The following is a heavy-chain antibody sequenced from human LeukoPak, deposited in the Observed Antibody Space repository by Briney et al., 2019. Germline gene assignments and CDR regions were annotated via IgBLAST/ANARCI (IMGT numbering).Heavy chain of an antibody. CDR1: GGTFSSYA. CDR3: ARDPNYSSGWYYFDY. D-gene: IGHD6-19*01. J-gene: IGHJ4*02. Sequence: SVKVSCKASGGTFSSYAISWVRQAPGQGLEWMGGIIPIFGTANYAQKFQGRVTITADESTSTAYMELSSLRSEDTAVYYCARDPNYSSGWYYFDYWGQGTLVTVSS. CDR2: IIPIFGTA. V-gene: IGHV1-69*13.